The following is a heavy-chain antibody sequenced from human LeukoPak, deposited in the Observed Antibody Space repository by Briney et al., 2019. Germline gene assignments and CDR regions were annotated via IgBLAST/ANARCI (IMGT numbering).Heavy chain of an antibody. CDR3: ARRGITMVRGVTKTYYYYYMDV. D-gene: IGHD3-10*01. CDR1: GGSISSSSYY. CDR2: IYYSGST. V-gene: IGHV4-39*01. J-gene: IGHJ6*03. Sequence: SETLSLTCTVSGGSISSSSYYWGWIRQPPGKGLEWIGSIYYSGSTYYNPSLKSRVTISVDTSKNQFSLKLSSVTAADTAVYYCARRGITMVRGVTKTYYYYYMDVWGKGTTVTISS.